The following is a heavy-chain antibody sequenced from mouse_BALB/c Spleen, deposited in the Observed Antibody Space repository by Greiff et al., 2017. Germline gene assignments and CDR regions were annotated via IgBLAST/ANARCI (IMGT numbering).Heavy chain of an antibody. D-gene: IGHD1-2*01. CDR1: GFTFSSYG. Sequence: EVMLVESGGDLVKPGGSLKLSCAASGFTFSSYGMSWVRQTPDKRLEWVATISSGGSYTYYPDSVKGRFTISRDNAKNTLYLQMSSLKSEDTAMYYCARDGYGMDYWGQGTSVTVSS. CDR2: ISSGGSYT. J-gene: IGHJ4*01. CDR3: ARDGYGMDY. V-gene: IGHV5-6*01.